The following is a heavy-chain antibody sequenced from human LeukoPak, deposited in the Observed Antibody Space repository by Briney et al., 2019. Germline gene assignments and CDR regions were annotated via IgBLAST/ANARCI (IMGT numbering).Heavy chain of an antibody. V-gene: IGHV3-48*03. Sequence: GGSVRLSCAASGFTFRSYETNWVRQAPGKGLEWVSYISSRGGNIYYADSVKGRFTISRDNAKNSLHLQMNSLRAEDTAVYYCARGAGDFDSCGTKINYFDYWGQGTPVTVSS. J-gene: IGHJ4*02. D-gene: IGHD3-22*01. CDR2: ISSRGGNI. CDR1: GFTFRSYE. CDR3: ARGAGDFDSCGTKINYFDY.